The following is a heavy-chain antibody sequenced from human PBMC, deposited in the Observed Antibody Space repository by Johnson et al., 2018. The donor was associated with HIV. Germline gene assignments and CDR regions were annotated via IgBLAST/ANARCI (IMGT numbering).Heavy chain of an antibody. CDR2: IYSGGST. V-gene: IGHV3-66*01. J-gene: IGHJ3*02. CDR3: AKDKLGSSSFAFDI. D-gene: IGHD6-13*01. Sequence: VQLVESGGGVVQPGRSLRLSCAASGFTFSDYYMSWIRQAPGKGLEWVSVIYSGGSTYYADSVKGRFTISRDNAKNSLYLQMKSLRAEDTALYYCAKDKLGSSSFAFDIWGQGTMVTVSS. CDR1: GFTFSDYY.